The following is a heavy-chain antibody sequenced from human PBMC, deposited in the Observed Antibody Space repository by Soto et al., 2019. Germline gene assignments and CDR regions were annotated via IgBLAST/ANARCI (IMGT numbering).Heavy chain of an antibody. D-gene: IGHD2-15*01. CDR2: IKQDGSEK. V-gene: IGHV3-7*03. CDR3: ARDAYCSGGSCFLAY. J-gene: IGHJ4*02. CDR1: GFTFSSYW. Sequence: SLRLSCAASGFTFSSYWMSWVRQAPGKGLEWVANIKQDGSEKYYVDSVKGRFTISRDNAKNSLYLQMNSLRAEDTAVYYCARDAYCSGGSCFLAYWGQGTLVTVSS.